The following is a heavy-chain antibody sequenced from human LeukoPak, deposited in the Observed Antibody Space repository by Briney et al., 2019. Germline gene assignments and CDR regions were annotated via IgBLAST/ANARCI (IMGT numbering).Heavy chain of an antibody. Sequence: ASVKVSCKASGYTFTGYYMHWVRQAPGQGLEWMGWINPNSGGTNYAQKFQGRVTMTKDTSISTAYMELSRLRSDDTAVYYCARDRGPFGELLTDYWGQGTLVTVSS. V-gene: IGHV1-2*02. CDR2: INPNSGGT. CDR3: ARDRGPFGELLTDY. CDR1: GYTFTGYY. J-gene: IGHJ4*02. D-gene: IGHD3-10*01.